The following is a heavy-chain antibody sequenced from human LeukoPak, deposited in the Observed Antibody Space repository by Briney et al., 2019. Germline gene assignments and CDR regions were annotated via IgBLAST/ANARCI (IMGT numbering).Heavy chain of an antibody. J-gene: IGHJ6*03. CDR3: ARDFPKVLGYYYMDV. D-gene: IGHD3-16*01. V-gene: IGHV1-69*01. CDR1: VGTFSSYA. Sequence: SVKVSCKASVGTFSSYAISWVRQAPGQGLEWMGGIIPIFGTANYAQKFQGRVTITADESTSTAYMELSSLRSEDTAVYYCARDFPKVLGYYYMDVWGKGTTVTVSS. CDR2: IIPIFGTA.